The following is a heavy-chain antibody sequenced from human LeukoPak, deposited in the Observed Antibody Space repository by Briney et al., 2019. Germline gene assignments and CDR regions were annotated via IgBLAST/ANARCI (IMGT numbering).Heavy chain of an antibody. Sequence: GGSLRLSCAASGFTFSNFSMHWVRQAPGKGLVWVSRITSDGIGTSYADSVKSRFTISRDNAKNTLYLQMNSLRAEDTAVYYCAREVTGTSYFDYWGQGTLVTVSS. V-gene: IGHV3-74*01. CDR3: AREVTGTSYFDY. D-gene: IGHD2-21*02. CDR1: GFTFSNFS. CDR2: ITSDGIGT. J-gene: IGHJ4*02.